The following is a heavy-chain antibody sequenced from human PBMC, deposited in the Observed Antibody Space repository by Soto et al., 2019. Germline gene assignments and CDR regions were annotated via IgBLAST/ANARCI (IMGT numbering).Heavy chain of an antibody. CDR3: ARDCSSTSCYGMDV. J-gene: IGHJ6*02. Sequence: ASVKVSCKASGYTFTNFGISWVRQAPGQGLEWMGWISAYNGNTNYAQKFQGRVTMTTDTSTSTAYMEVRSLRFDDTAVYYCARDCSSTSCYGMDVWGQGTTVTVSS. CDR2: ISAYNGNT. D-gene: IGHD2-2*01. V-gene: IGHV1-18*01. CDR1: GYTFTNFG.